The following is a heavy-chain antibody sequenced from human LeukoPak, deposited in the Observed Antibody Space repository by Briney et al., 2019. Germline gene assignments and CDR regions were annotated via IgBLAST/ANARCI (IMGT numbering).Heavy chain of an antibody. CDR2: ISRSGSTK. V-gene: IGHV3-11*01. CDR3: AKGQRITMIVVVTAEYFQH. J-gene: IGHJ1*01. D-gene: IGHD3-22*01. Sequence: GGSLRLSCAASGFTFSDYNMRWIRQAPGKGLEWVSSISRSGSTKYCADSVKGRFTISRDNAKNSLFLQMNSLRAEDTAVYYCAKGQRITMIVVVTAEYFQHWGQGTLVTVSS. CDR1: GFTFSDYN.